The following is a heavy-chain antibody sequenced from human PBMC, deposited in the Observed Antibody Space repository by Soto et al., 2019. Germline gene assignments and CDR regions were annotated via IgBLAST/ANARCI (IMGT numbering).Heavy chain of an antibody. CDR1: GASITSTSYF. J-gene: IGHJ5*02. Sequence: SETLSLTCAVSGASITSTSYFWGWVRQPPGKGLEWIGSISYGGVPYHNPSLKSRATMSIDTSKSHLYLNMASVTVAEKAVYYCGRHRRETGTYAKPLDPWGQGAMVTVS. V-gene: IGHV4-39*01. CDR2: ISYGGVP. D-gene: IGHD1-1*01. CDR3: GRHRRETGTYAKPLDP.